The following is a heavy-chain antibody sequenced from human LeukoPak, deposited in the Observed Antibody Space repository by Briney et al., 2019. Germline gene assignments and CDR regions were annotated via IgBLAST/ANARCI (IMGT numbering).Heavy chain of an antibody. CDR1: GYTFTSYD. Sequence: ASVKVSCKASGYTFTSYDINWVRQATGQGLEWMGWMNPNSGNTGYAQKFQGRVTMTRNTSIGTAYMELSSLRSEDTAVYYCARAPPSSSYQFDYWGQGTLVTVSS. J-gene: IGHJ4*02. CDR2: MNPNSGNT. V-gene: IGHV1-8*01. CDR3: ARAPPSSSYQFDY. D-gene: IGHD3-16*02.